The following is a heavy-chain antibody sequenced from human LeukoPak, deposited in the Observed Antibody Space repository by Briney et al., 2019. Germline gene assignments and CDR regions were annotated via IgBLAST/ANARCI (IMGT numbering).Heavy chain of an antibody. D-gene: IGHD3-16*01. Sequence: GGSLRLSCAASGFTFSRYWMHWVRQAPGKGLVWVSRIYSDESDTNYAESVKGRFTISRDIAKNTLFLQMNSLRAEDTAVYYCASSPDSLGNFDIWGQGTMVTVSS. J-gene: IGHJ3*02. CDR2: IYSDESDT. V-gene: IGHV3-74*01. CDR3: ASSPDSLGNFDI. CDR1: GFTFSRYW.